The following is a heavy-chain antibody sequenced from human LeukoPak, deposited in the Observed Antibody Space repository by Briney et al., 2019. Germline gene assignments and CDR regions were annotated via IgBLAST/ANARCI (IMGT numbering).Heavy chain of an antibody. J-gene: IGHJ4*02. CDR3: ARHVSGSAMMHYFDY. CDR1: GGSFSGYY. CDR2: IYYSGSS. D-gene: IGHD5-18*01. Sequence: PSETLSLTCAVYGGSFSGYYWSWIRQSPGKGLEWIGSIYYSGSSSYNPSLQNRVSISVDTSKNHISLKVFSLTAADTALYYCARHVSGSAMMHYFDYWGQGNLVTVSS. V-gene: IGHV4-34*01.